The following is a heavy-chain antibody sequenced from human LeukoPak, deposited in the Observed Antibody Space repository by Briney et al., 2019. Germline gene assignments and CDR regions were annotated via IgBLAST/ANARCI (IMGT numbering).Heavy chain of an antibody. J-gene: IGHJ4*02. CDR1: GGSISSYY. CDR3: ALSDYDSSGYYFDY. CDR2: IYYSGST. Sequence: SETLSLTCTVSGGSISSYYWSWIRQPPGKGLEWIGYIYYSGSTNYNPSLKSRVTISVDTSKNQFSLKLSSVTAADTAVYYCALSDYDSSGYYFDYWGQGTLVTVSS. D-gene: IGHD3-22*01. V-gene: IGHV4-59*01.